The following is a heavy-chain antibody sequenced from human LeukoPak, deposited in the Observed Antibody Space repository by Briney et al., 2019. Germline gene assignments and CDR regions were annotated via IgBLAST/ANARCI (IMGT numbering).Heavy chain of an antibody. CDR2: IYYSGST. CDR1: GGSISSGDYY. CDR3: ASNYYDSSGSFDY. Sequence: SETLSLTCTVSGGSISSGDYYWSWIRQPPGKGLEWIGYIYYSGSTYYNPSLKSRVTISVDTPKNQFSLKLSSVTAADTAVYYCASNYYDSSGSFDYWGQGTLVTVSS. J-gene: IGHJ4*02. V-gene: IGHV4-30-4*01. D-gene: IGHD3-22*01.